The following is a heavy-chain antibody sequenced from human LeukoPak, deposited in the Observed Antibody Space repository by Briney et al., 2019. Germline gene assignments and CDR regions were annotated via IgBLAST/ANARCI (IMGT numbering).Heavy chain of an antibody. D-gene: IGHD2-8*01. CDR1: GFTFSSYW. CDR2: INTDGSST. V-gene: IGHV3-74*03. J-gene: IGHJ4*02. Sequence: PGGSLRLSCAASGFTFSSYWMHWVRQAPGKGLVWVSRINTDGSSTTYADSVKGRFTISRDNAKNTLYLEMNSLRAEDTAVYYRARNRLCTTTRCSDYWGQGTLVTVSS. CDR3: ARNRLCTTTRCSDY.